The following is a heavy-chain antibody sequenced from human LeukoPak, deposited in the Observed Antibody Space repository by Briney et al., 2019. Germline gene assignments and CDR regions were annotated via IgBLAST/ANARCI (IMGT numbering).Heavy chain of an antibody. CDR2: IYSGGST. V-gene: IGHV3-53*01. J-gene: IGHJ4*02. CDR3: ARDHPPADY. CDR1: GFTVSSIY. Sequence: PGGSLRLFCAASGFTVSSIYMSLGRHAPGPGLEWVSVIYSGGSTYYADSVKGRFTISRDNSKNTLYLQMNSLRAEDTAVYYCARDHPPADYWGQGTLVTVSS.